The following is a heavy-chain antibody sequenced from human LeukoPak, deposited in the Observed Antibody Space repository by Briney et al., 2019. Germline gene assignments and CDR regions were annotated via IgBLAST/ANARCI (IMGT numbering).Heavy chain of an antibody. CDR3: AREDNWNFRLSGWFDP. D-gene: IGHD1-7*01. V-gene: IGHV3-48*01. CDR2: ISSSSSTI. Sequence: GGSLRLSCAASGFTFSSYSMNWVRQAPGKGLEWVSYISSSSSTIYYADSVKGRFTISRDNAKNSLYLQMNSLRAEDTAVYYCAREDNWNFRLSGWFDPWGQGTLVTVSS. J-gene: IGHJ5*02. CDR1: GFTFSSYS.